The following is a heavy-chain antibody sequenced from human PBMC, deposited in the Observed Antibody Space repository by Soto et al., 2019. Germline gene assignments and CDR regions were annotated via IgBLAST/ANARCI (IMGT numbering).Heavy chain of an antibody. Sequence: SVKVSCKASGGTFSSYAISWVRQAPGQGLEWMGGIIPIFGTANYAQKFQGRVTITADESTSTAYMELSSLRSEDTAVYYCARVSRVLLIAARDYYYYGMDVWGQGTTVTSP. D-gene: IGHD6-6*01. CDR1: GGTFSSYA. CDR2: IIPIFGTA. J-gene: IGHJ6*02. CDR3: ARVSRVLLIAARDYYYYGMDV. V-gene: IGHV1-69*13.